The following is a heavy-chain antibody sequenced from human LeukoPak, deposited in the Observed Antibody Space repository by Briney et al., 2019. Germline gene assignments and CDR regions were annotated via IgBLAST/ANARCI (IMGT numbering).Heavy chain of an antibody. CDR2: IYPGDSDT. Sequence: GESLKISCKGSGYSFTNYWIGWVRQMPGKGLEWMVIIYPGDSDTRYSPSFQDQVTISADKSISTAYLQWSSLKASDTAMYYCARQRFTMRAYAGNWFDPWGQGTLVTVSS. V-gene: IGHV5-51*01. D-gene: IGHD3-10*01. CDR3: ARQRFTMRAYAGNWFDP. J-gene: IGHJ5*02. CDR1: GYSFTNYW.